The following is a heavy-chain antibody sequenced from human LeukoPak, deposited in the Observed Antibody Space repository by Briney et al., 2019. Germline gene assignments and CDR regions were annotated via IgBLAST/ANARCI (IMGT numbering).Heavy chain of an antibody. J-gene: IGHJ5*02. V-gene: IGHV3-30-3*01. Sequence: GGSLRLSCAASGFTFSSYAMHRVRQAPGKGLEWVAVISYDGSNKYYADSVKGRFTISRDNSKNTLYLQMNSLRAEDTAVYYCARDSNSPYYDYVWGSYRPNWFDPWGQGTLVTVSS. D-gene: IGHD3-16*02. CDR2: ISYDGSNK. CDR3: ARDSNSPYYDYVWGSYRPNWFDP. CDR1: GFTFSSYA.